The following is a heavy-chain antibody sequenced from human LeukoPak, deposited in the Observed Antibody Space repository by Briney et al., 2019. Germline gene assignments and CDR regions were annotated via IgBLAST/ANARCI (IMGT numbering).Heavy chain of an antibody. D-gene: IGHD4-17*01. Sequence: PGGSLKLSCAASGFTFSDFAMNWVRQAPGKGLEWVSSITRVSTYTYYSESVQGRFTISSDNHKDLLYLQLNSLRGDDSGIYYCTSDRNDYVDPDAFDIWGQGTVVTVSS. CDR3: TSDRNDYVDPDAFDI. CDR2: ITRVSTYT. J-gene: IGHJ3*02. CDR1: GFTFSDFA. V-gene: IGHV3-21*01.